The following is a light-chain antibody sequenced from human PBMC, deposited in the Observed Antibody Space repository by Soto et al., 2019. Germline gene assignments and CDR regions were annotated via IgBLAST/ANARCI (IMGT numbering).Light chain of an antibody. Sequence: QSVLTPPASLSGSPGQSITISCTDPISDIGAYDYVSWFQQHPGKAPKLMISEVNNRPSGVSNRFSGSKSGNTAYLTISGLQVEDEAEYFCLSFTTTSTHVLGTGTKGTVL. V-gene: IGLV2-14*01. CDR2: EVN. J-gene: IGLJ1*01. CDR3: LSFTTTSTHV. CDR1: ISDIGAYDY.